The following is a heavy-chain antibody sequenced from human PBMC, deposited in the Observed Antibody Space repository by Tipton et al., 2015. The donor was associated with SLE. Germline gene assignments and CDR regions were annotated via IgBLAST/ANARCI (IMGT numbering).Heavy chain of an antibody. CDR2: IYYSGST. V-gene: IGHV4-59*01. Sequence: TLSLTCTVSGGSISSYYWSWIRQPPGKGLEWIGYIYYSGSTNYNPSLKSRVTISVDTSKNQFSLKLSSVTAADTAVYYCASAHPSYWYFDLRGRGTLVTVSS. J-gene: IGHJ2*01. CDR1: GGSISSYY. CDR3: ASAHPSYWYFDL.